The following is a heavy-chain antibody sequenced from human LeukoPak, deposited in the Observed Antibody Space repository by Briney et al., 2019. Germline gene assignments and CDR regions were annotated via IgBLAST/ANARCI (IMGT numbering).Heavy chain of an antibody. J-gene: IGHJ4*02. CDR3: AREVVATNDFDY. CDR1: GGSFSGYY. CDR2: INHSGST. V-gene: IGHV4-34*01. D-gene: IGHD5-24*01. Sequence: SETLSLTCAVYGGSFSGYYWSWIRQPPGKGLEWIGEINHSGSTNYNPSLKSRVTISVDTSKNQFSLKLSSVTAADTAVYYCAREVVATNDFDYWGQGTLVTVSS.